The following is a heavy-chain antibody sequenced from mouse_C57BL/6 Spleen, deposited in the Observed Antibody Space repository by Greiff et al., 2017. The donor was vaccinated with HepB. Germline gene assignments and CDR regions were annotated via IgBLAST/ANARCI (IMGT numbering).Heavy chain of an antibody. J-gene: IGHJ2*01. CDR1: GYAFSSSW. CDR3: ARDGYYVFDY. D-gene: IGHD2-3*01. CDR2: IYPGDGDT. Sequence: VQLQQSGPELVKPGASVKISCKASGYAFSSSWMNWVKQRPGKGLEWIGRIYPGDGDTNYNGKFKGKATLTADKSSSTAYMQLSSLTSEDSAVYFCARDGYYVFDYGGQGTTLTVSS. V-gene: IGHV1-82*01.